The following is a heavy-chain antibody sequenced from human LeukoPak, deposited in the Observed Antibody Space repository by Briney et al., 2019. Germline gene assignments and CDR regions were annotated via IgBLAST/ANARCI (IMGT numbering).Heavy chain of an antibody. V-gene: IGHV3-23*01. CDR2: ISGSGGST. J-gene: IGHJ4*02. D-gene: IGHD6-19*01. CDR3: ARKRVAVAGTHYFDY. Sequence: AGGSLRLSCAASGFTFSSDAMSWVRQAPGKGLEWVSGISGSGGSTYYADSVKGRFTISRDNSKNTLYLQMNSLRAEDTAVYYCARKRVAVAGTHYFDYWGQGTLVTVSS. CDR1: GFTFSSDA.